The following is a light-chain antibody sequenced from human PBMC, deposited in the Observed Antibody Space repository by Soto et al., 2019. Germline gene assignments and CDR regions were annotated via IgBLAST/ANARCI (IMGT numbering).Light chain of an antibody. J-gene: IGLJ2*01. CDR1: SSDVGGYNY. Sequence: QSALTQPASVSGSPGQSITISCTGTSSDVGGYNYVSWYQQHPSKAPKLMIYGVTNRPSGVSNRFSGSKSGNTASLTISGLQADDEADYYCSSYTSSTTLSVIFGGGTKLTVL. V-gene: IGLV2-14*01. CDR3: SSYTSSTTLSVI. CDR2: GVT.